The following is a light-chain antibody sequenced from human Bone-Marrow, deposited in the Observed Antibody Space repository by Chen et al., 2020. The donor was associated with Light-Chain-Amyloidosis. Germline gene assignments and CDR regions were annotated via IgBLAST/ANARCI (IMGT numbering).Light chain of an antibody. CDR1: SSAIGNWNR. CDR3: SSFTDSNTWV. CDR2: EVR. Sequence: SALTHPPSVSGSPVQSVTISCTGTSSAIGNWNRVSWHQQPPGTAPNLMIYEVRNRPSWVRFRCSGSESGNTASLTISGLQDEDEANYYCSSFTDSNTWVFGGGTRLTVL. V-gene: IGLV2-18*02. J-gene: IGLJ3*02.